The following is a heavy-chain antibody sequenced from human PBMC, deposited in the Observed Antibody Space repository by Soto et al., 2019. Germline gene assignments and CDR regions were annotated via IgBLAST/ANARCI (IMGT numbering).Heavy chain of an antibody. CDR3: ARDDLVATPFSFDY. V-gene: IGHV3-30-3*01. Sequence: GGSLRLSCAASGFTFSSYAMHWVRQAPGKGLEWVAVISYDGSNKYYADSVKGRFTISRDNSKNTLYLQMNSLRAEDTAVYYCARDDLVATPFSFDYWGQGTLVTVSS. J-gene: IGHJ4*02. CDR2: ISYDGSNK. CDR1: GFTFSSYA. D-gene: IGHD5-12*01.